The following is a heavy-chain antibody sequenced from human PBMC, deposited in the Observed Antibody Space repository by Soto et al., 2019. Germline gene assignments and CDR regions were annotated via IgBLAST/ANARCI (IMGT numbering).Heavy chain of an antibody. CDR1: GFTFSSYA. CDR2: ISSSSSYI. V-gene: IGHV3-21*01. Sequence: GGSLRLSCAASGFTFSSYAMSWVRQAPGKGLEWVSSISSSSSYIYYAGSVKGRFTISRDNAKNSLYLQMNSLRAEDTAVYYCARASKLYYMDVWGKGTTVTVSS. D-gene: IGHD1-26*01. CDR3: ARASKLYYMDV. J-gene: IGHJ6*03.